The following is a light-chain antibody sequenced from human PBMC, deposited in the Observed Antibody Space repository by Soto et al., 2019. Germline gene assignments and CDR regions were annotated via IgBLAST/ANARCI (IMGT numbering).Light chain of an antibody. CDR3: QQLNTYPIT. Sequence: IQLTQSPSSLSSSVGDRVTITCRASQGISSYLAWYQQKPGTAPKLLIYGASTLEGGVPFRFSGSGSGTEFTLSISRLQTEDFATYYCQQLNTYPITVGQGTRLEIK. V-gene: IGKV1-9*01. CDR2: GAS. CDR1: QGISSY. J-gene: IGKJ5*01.